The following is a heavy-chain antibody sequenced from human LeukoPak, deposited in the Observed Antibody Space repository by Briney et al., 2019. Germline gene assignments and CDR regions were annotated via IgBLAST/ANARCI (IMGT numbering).Heavy chain of an antibody. D-gene: IGHD3-3*01. CDR2: ISYDGSNK. Sequence: GRSLRLSCAASGFTFSSYAMHWVRQAPGKGLEWVAVISYDGSNKYYADSMKGRFNISRDNSKNTLYLQMNSLRAEDTAVHYCARDVPLTYYDFWSGSQRGDYFDYWGQGTLVTVSS. J-gene: IGHJ4*02. V-gene: IGHV3-30-3*01. CDR1: GFTFSSYA. CDR3: ARDVPLTYYDFWSGSQRGDYFDY.